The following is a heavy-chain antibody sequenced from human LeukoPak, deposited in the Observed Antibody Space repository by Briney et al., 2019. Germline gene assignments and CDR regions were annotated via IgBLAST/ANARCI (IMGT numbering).Heavy chain of an antibody. V-gene: IGHV3-23*01. Sequence: GGSLRLSCAASGFTFSSYAMSWVRQAPGKGLEWVSGTSGSGDSTYHADSVKGRFTISRDNSKNTLYLQLNSLRAEDTAVYYCAKGGGWSVYYGMDVWGQGTTVTVSS. CDR3: AKGGGWSVYYGMDV. D-gene: IGHD6-19*01. CDR2: TSGSGDST. CDR1: GFTFSSYA. J-gene: IGHJ6*02.